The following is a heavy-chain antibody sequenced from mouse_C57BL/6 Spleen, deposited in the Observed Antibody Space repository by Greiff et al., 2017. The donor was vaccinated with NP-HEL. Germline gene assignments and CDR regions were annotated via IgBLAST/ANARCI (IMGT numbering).Heavy chain of an antibody. D-gene: IGHD3-2*02. CDR3: ARHKLRPYAMDY. V-gene: IGHV5-15*01. CDR2: ISNLAYSI. J-gene: IGHJ4*01. Sequence: DVMLVESGGGLVQPGGSLKLSCAASGFTFSDYGMAWVRQAPRKGPEWVAFISNLAYSIYYADTVTGRFTISRENAKNTLYLEMSSLRSEDTAMYYCARHKLRPYAMDYWGQGTSVTVSS. CDR1: GFTFSDYG.